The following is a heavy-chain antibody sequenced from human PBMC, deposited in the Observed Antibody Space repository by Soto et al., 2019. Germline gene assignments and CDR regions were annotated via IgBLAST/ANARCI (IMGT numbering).Heavy chain of an antibody. CDR1: GFSFSDYY. J-gene: IGHJ6*02. CDR2: MSSGGSAI. D-gene: IGHD3-3*01. CDR3: ARVGEGGPPSMDV. V-gene: IGHV3-11*04. Sequence: PGGSLRLSCAASGFSFSDYYMSWIRQAPGKGLEWVSYMSSGGSAIYYADSVKGRFTISRDNAKNSLYLQMNSLRDEDTAVYYCARVGEGGPPSMDVWGQGTTVTV.